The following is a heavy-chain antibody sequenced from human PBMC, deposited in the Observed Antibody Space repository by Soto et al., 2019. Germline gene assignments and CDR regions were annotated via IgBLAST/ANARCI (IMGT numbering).Heavy chain of an antibody. D-gene: IGHD2-8*02. CDR2: IYPGDSDT. CDR3: ARQIYGSDTGPNFQYYFDS. J-gene: IGHJ4*02. V-gene: IGHV5-51*01. Sequence: PVESLKISCKGSGYTFTSYWIAWVRQMPGKGLEWMGIIYPGDSDTRNSPSFQGQVTMSADKSISTAYLQWSSLKASDTAMYYCARQIYGSDTGPNFQYYFDSWGQGTPVTVSS. CDR1: GYTFTSYW.